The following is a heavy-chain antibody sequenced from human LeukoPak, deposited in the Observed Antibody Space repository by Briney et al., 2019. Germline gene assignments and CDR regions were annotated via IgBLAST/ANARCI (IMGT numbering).Heavy chain of an antibody. CDR1: GGSISSYY. CDR3: ARRAVLRYFDWLSLNWFDP. V-gene: IGHV4-59*01. CDR2: IYYSGST. J-gene: IGHJ5*02. D-gene: IGHD3-9*01. Sequence: PSETLSLTCTVSGGSISSYYWSWIRQPPGKGLEWIGYIYYSGSTNYNPSLKSRVTISVDTSKNQFSLKLSSVTAADTAVYYCARRAVLRYFDWLSLNWFDPWGQGTLVTVSS.